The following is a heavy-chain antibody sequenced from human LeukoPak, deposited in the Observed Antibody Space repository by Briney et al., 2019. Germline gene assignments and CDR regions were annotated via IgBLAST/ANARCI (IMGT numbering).Heavy chain of an antibody. CDR3: ARGVVNPGY. CDR2: IKQDGSEK. Sequence: GGSLRLSCAASGFPFSSYWMSWVRQAPGKGLEWVANIKQDGSEKYYVDSVKGRFTISRDNAKNSLYLQMNSLRAEDTAVYYCARGVVNPGYWGQGTLVTVSS. D-gene: IGHD3-3*01. CDR1: GFPFSSYW. J-gene: IGHJ4*02. V-gene: IGHV3-7*01.